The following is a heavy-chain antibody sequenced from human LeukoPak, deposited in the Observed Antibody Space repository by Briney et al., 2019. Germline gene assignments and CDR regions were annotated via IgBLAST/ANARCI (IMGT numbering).Heavy chain of an antibody. Sequence: SETLSLTCTVSGGSISSYYWSWIRQPPGKGLEWIGYIYYSGSTNYNPSLKSRVTISVDTSKNQFSLKLSSVTAADTAAYYCARHFGTAYYVTATGGGYFDYWGQGTLVTVSS. CDR2: IYYSGST. J-gene: IGHJ4*02. D-gene: IGHD3-10*02. CDR1: GGSISSYY. CDR3: ARHFGTAYYVTATGGGYFDY. V-gene: IGHV4-59*08.